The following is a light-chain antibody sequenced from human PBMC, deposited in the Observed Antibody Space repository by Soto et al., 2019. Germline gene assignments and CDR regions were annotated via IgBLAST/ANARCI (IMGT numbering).Light chain of an antibody. V-gene: IGKV1-8*01. CDR2: AAA. J-gene: IGKJ2*01. CDR1: QDISSY. CDR3: QQYFSYPYT. Sequence: IRMTQSPSSFSASTGDRVTITCRASQDISSYLAWYQQKVGKAPKLLIYAAATLQRGAPSRFSGSGSGTDFTLTISRLQSEDFATYSCQQYFSYPYTFGQGTKLEI.